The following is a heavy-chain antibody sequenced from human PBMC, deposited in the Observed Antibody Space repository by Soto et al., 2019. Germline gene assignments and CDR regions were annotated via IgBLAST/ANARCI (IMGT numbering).Heavy chain of an antibody. CDR1: GGSFSGYY. V-gene: IGHV4-34*01. J-gene: IGHJ3*02. CDR2: INHSGST. Sequence: SETLSLTCAVYGGSFSGYYWSWIRQPPGKGLEWIGDINHSGSTNYNPSLKSRVTISVDTSKNQFSLKLSSVTAADTAVYYCARRSPNYDYIWGSYRFAPNDAFDIWGQGTMVTVSS. D-gene: IGHD3-16*02. CDR3: ARRSPNYDYIWGSYRFAPNDAFDI.